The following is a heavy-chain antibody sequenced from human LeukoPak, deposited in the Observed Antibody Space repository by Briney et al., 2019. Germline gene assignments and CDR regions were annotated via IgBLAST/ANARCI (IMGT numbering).Heavy chain of an antibody. CDR2: IYPVDSDT. Sequence: GESLKISCKASGYSFTFTKNWIGWVRQVPGKGLELMGIIYPVDSDTRHNPSFQGHVTISVGKAISTTYLQWSSLKASDTAIYYCARHLATVTASRQYYSSGMDVWGQGTTVTVSS. D-gene: IGHD4-17*01. CDR3: ARHLATVTASRQYYSSGMDV. V-gene: IGHV5-51*01. J-gene: IGHJ6*02. CDR1: GYSFTFTKNW.